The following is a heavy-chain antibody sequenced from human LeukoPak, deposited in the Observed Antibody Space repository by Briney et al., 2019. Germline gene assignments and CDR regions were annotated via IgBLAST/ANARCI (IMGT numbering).Heavy chain of an antibody. Sequence: ASVMVSCKASGYTFTSYYMHWVRQAPGQGLEWMGIINPSGGSTSYAQKFQGRVTMTRDTSTSTVYMELSSLRSEDTGVYYCARLVFGIAASHSFDYWGQGTLVTVSS. D-gene: IGHD6-13*01. CDR2: INPSGGST. J-gene: IGHJ4*02. CDR1: GYTFTSYY. V-gene: IGHV1-46*03. CDR3: ARLVFGIAASHSFDY.